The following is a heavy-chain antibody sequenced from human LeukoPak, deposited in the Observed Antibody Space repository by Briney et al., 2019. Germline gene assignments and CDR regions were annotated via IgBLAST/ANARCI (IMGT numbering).Heavy chain of an antibody. CDR1: GFTFSGSA. V-gene: IGHV3-73*01. CDR3: TRHFDVVVVAATPEFDY. J-gene: IGHJ4*02. Sequence: GGSLRLSCAASGFTFSGSATHGVRQASGKGLEWVGRIRSKANSYATAYAASVKGSFTISRDDSKNTAYLQMNSLKTEDTAVYYCTRHFDVVVVAATPEFDYWGQGTLVTVSS. D-gene: IGHD2-15*01. CDR2: IRSKANSYAT.